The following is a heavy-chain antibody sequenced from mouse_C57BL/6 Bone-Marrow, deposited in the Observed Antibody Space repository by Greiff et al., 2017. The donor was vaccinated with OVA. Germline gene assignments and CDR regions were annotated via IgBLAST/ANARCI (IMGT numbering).Heavy chain of an antibody. J-gene: IGHJ4*01. CDR1: GFTFSSYG. CDR2: ISSGGSYT. CDR3: AAYGKGYAMDY. V-gene: IGHV5-6*01. D-gene: IGHD1-1*01. Sequence: EVMLVESGGDLVKPGGSLKLSCAASGFTFSSYGMSWVRQTPDQRLEWVATISSGGSYTYYPDSVKGRFTISRDNAKNTLYLQMSSLKSEDTAMYYCAAYGKGYAMDYWGQGTSVTVSS.